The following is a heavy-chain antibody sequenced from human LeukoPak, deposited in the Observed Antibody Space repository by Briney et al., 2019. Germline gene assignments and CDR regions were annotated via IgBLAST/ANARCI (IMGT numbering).Heavy chain of an antibody. D-gene: IGHD3-10*01. CDR1: GFTVSSNY. J-gene: IGHJ6*03. CDR3: VRWYGGSGLENYYYYMDV. CDR2: ISGSGGST. V-gene: IGHV3-23*01. Sequence: GGSLRLSCAVSGFTVSSNYMSWVRQAPGKGLEWVSAISGSGGSTYYADSVKGRFTISRDNSKNTLYLQMNSLRAEDTAVYYCVRWYGGSGLENYYYYMDVWGKGTTVTISS.